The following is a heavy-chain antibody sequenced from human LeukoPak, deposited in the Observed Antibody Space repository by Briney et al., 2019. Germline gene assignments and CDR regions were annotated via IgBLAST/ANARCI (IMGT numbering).Heavy chain of an antibody. J-gene: IGHJ5*02. CDR3: ARESVVPAARQYNWFDR. CDR1: GGSFGGYY. D-gene: IGHD2-2*01. CDR2: INHSGST. Sequence: SETLSLTCAVYGGSFGGYYWSWIRQPPGKGLEWIGEINHSGSTNYNPSLKSRVTISVDTSKNQFSLKLSSVTAADTAVYYCARESVVPAARQYNWFDRWGQGTLVTVSS. V-gene: IGHV4-34*01.